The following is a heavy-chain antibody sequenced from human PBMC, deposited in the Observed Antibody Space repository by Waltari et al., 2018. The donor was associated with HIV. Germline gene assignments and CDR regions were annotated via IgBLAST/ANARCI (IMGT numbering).Heavy chain of an antibody. J-gene: IGHJ4*02. Sequence: QVQLRQWGAGLLKPSETLSRTCAVYGGSFSGYYWSWLRQPPGKGLEWLGAVNHIGTANYNPSLKSRVTVSVDPSKNQISLKLTSVTAADTAVYFCARVSEDRYGFGIDNWGQGTLVTVSS. CDR1: GGSFSGYY. CDR3: ARVSEDRYGFGIDN. D-gene: IGHD5-18*01. CDR2: VNHIGTA. V-gene: IGHV4-34*01.